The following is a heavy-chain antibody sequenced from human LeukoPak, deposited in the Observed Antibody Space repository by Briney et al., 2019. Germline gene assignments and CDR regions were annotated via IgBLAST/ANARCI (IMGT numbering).Heavy chain of an antibody. V-gene: IGHV4-61*02. D-gene: IGHD3-3*01. J-gene: IGHJ4*02. CDR1: GGSISSGSYY. CDR2: IYTSGST. CDR3: ATLTYYDFWSGFDY. Sequence: SQTLSLTCTVSGGSISSGSYYWSWIRQPAGKRLEWIGRIYTSGSTNYNPSLKSRVTISVDTSKNQFSLKLSSVTAADTAVYYCATLTYYDFWSGFDYWGQGTLVTVSS.